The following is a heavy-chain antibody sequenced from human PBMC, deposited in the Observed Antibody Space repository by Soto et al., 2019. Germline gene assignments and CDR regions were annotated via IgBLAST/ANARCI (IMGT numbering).Heavy chain of an antibody. J-gene: IGHJ4*02. V-gene: IGHV1-46*01. CDR3: ARDSFGSWTFDY. CDR1: GYNFASNH. D-gene: IGHD6-13*01. Sequence: QVQLVQSGAEVREPGASVKVSCKASGYNFASNHMHWVRQIPGQGLEWMGIINPTYESTSYAQKFRGRVTLTRDTPTNTDYMELSGLTSEDPAVYYCARDSFGSWTFDYWGQGTLVTVSS. CDR2: INPTYEST.